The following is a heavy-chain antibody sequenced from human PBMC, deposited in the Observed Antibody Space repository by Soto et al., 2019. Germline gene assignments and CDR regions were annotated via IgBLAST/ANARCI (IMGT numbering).Heavy chain of an antibody. Sequence: EVQLVESGGGLVQPGGSLRLSCAASGFTIRSYDIHWVRQATGKGLEWVSAIGSGGETYYAGSVKGRFTISRDNSKNTLYLQMSSLRAEDTAVYYCARGFSAGKGSPPDFWGQGSLVTVSS. V-gene: IGHV3-13*01. CDR1: GFTIRSYD. D-gene: IGHD6-13*01. CDR2: IGSGGET. J-gene: IGHJ4*02. CDR3: ARGFSAGKGSPPDF.